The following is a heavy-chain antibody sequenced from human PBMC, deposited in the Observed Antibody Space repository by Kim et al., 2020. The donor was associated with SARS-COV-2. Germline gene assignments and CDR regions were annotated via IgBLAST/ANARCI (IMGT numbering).Heavy chain of an antibody. V-gene: IGHV3-23*01. D-gene: IGHD6-19*01. CDR2: ST. CDR3: AKHTGGWYGY. J-gene: IGHJ4*02. Sequence: STYYADSVKGRFTISRDNSKNTLYLQMNSLRAEDTAVYYCAKHTGGWYGYWGQETLVTVSS.